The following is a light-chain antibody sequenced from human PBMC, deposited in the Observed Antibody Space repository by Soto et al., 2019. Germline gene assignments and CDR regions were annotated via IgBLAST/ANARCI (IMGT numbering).Light chain of an antibody. J-gene: IGKJ4*01. Sequence: EIVLTQSPATLSLSPGERATLSCRASQSVSRYLAWYQQKPGQAPRLLIYDASNRATGIPARFSGSGSGTDFTLTISSLEPEDFAVYYCQKGSDWGTFGGGTKVNIK. V-gene: IGKV3-11*01. CDR3: QKGSDWGT. CDR2: DAS. CDR1: QSVSRY.